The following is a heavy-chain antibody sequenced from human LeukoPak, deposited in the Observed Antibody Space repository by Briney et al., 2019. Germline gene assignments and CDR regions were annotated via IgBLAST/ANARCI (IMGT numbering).Heavy chain of an antibody. CDR2: IKEDGSVK. CDR3: ARGRRDSEYVGGLGY. J-gene: IGHJ4*02. CDR1: GFTFSNYW. Sequence: GGSLRLSCEASGFTFSNYWMSWVRQAPGKGLEWLANIKEDGSVKYYVDFVKGRFTISRDNAKNLLFLQMNSLRAEDTAVYSCARGRRDSEYVGGLGYWGQGILVTVSS. D-gene: IGHD3-16*01. V-gene: IGHV3-7*03.